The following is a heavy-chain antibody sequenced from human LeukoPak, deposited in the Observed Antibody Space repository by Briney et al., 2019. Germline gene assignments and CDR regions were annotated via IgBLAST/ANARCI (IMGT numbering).Heavy chain of an antibody. Sequence: GGSLRLSCAASGFPFSSYGMHWVRPAPGKGLEWVAVIWYDGSNKYYADSVKGRFTISRDNSKNTLYLQMNSLRAEDTAVYYCARDDSSGYYPQTFDYWGQGTLVTVSS. CDR3: ARDDSSGYYPQTFDY. CDR1: GFPFSSYG. V-gene: IGHV3-33*01. CDR2: IWYDGSNK. J-gene: IGHJ4*02. D-gene: IGHD3-22*01.